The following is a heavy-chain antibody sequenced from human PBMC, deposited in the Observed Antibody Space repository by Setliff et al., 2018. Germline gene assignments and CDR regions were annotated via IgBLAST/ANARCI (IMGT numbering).Heavy chain of an antibody. CDR1: GESFSGHY. V-gene: IGHV4-59*08. J-gene: IGHJ4*02. CDR3: ARGAGTI. D-gene: IGHD1-1*01. CDR2: MYYSGST. Sequence: PSETLSLTCAVYGESFSGHYWSWIRQPPGKGLEWIGYMYYSGSTNYNPSLKSRVTISIDTSKNQFSLKLSSVTAADTAVYYCARGAGTIWGQGTLVTVSS.